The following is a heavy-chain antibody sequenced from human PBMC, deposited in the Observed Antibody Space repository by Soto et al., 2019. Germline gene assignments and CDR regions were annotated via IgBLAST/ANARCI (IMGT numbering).Heavy chain of an antibody. V-gene: IGHV4-59*08. CDR1: GGSISSYY. D-gene: IGHD6-6*01. J-gene: IGHJ4*02. CDR3: ARVGEYSSFFDY. Sequence: PSETLSLTCTVSGGSISSYYWSWIRQPPGKGLEWIGYIYYSGSTYYNPSLKSRVTISVDTSKNQFSLKLSSVTAADTAVYYCARVGEYSSFFDYWGQGTLVTVSS. CDR2: IYYSGST.